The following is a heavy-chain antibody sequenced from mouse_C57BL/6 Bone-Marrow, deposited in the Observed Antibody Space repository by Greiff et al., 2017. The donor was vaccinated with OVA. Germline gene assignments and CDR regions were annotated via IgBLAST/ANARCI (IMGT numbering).Heavy chain of an antibody. D-gene: IGHD3-3*01. V-gene: IGHV1-50*01. Sequence: VQLQQPGAELVKPGASVKLSCKASGYTFTSYWMQWVKQRPGQGLEWLGEIDPSDSYTNYNQKFKGKATLTVDTSSSTAYMQLSSLTSEDSAVYYCAREGLLYYFDYWGQGTTLTVSS. J-gene: IGHJ2*01. CDR1: GYTFTSYW. CDR2: IDPSDSYT. CDR3: AREGLLYYFDY.